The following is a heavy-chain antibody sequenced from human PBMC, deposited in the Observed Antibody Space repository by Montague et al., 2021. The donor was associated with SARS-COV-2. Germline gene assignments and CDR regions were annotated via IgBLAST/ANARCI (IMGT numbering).Heavy chain of an antibody. D-gene: IGHD3-22*01. Sequence: SETLSLTCTVSGGSITNNIDYWAWIRPPPGKGLEWIGSIYYTGNTYYNPSLKSRVTISVVTSKNHFTLKLSSVTAAATAVDYCARLKRYFDSSGSPSAFDFWGQGTKVTVSS. CDR2: IYYTGNT. CDR3: ARLKRYFDSSGSPSAFDF. V-gene: IGHV4-39*02. J-gene: IGHJ3*01. CDR1: GGSITNNIDY.